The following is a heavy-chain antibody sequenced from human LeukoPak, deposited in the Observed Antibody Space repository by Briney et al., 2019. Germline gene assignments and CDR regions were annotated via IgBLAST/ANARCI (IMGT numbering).Heavy chain of an antibody. CDR1: GFTFSSYA. J-gene: IGHJ4*02. Sequence: LGGSLTLSCAASGFTFSSYAMSWVRQAPGKGLDWVSAISGCGGSTYYADSVKGRFTASRDNSKNTLYLQMNSLRAEDTAVYYCAKDRMGIAVACFDHWGQGTLVTVSS. CDR3: AKDRMGIAVACFDH. D-gene: IGHD6-19*01. V-gene: IGHV3-23*01. CDR2: ISGCGGST.